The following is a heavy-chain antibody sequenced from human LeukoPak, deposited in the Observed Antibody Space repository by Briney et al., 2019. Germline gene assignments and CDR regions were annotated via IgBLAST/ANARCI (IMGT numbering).Heavy chain of an antibody. V-gene: IGHV3-23*01. J-gene: IGHJ4*02. CDR3: ARDTPYSYYRLLDY. CDR1: GFTFSSYA. Sequence: PGGSLRPSCAASGFTFSSYAMSWVRQAPGKGLEWVSAISGSGGSTYYADSVKGRFIISRDNSKNTLYLQMNSLRAEDTAVYYCARDTPYSYYRLLDYWGQGTLVTVSS. CDR2: ISGSGGST. D-gene: IGHD1-26*01.